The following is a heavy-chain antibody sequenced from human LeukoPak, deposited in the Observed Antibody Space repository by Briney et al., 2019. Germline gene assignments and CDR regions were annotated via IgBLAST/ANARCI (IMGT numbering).Heavy chain of an antibody. CDR2: ISYSSSTI. CDR3: ARHRTSGWSEFDP. J-gene: IGHJ5*02. Sequence: GGSLRLSCAASGFTFSSYSMNWVRQAPGKGLEWVSYISYSSSTIYYADSVKGRFTISRDNAKESLYLQMNSLGDEDTAVYFCARHRTSGWSEFDPWGQGTLVTVSS. V-gene: IGHV3-48*02. CDR1: GFTFSSYS. D-gene: IGHD6-19*01.